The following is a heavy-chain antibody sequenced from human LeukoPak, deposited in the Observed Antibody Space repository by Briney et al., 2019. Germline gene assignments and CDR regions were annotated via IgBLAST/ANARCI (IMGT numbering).Heavy chain of an antibody. CDR3: ARDRVYYDSSGYYNDAFDI. J-gene: IGHJ3*02. Sequence: GASVKVSCKASGYTLTGYYMHWVRQAPGQGLEWMGWINPNSGGTNYAQKFQGRVTMTRDTSNSTAYMELSRLRSDDTAVYYCARDRVYYDSSGYYNDAFDIWGQGTMVTVSS. CDR1: GYTLTGYY. V-gene: IGHV1-2*02. D-gene: IGHD3-22*01. CDR2: INPNSGGT.